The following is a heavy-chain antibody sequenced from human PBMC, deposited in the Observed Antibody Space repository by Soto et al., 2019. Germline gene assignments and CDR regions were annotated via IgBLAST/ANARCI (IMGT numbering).Heavy chain of an antibody. D-gene: IGHD2-15*01. J-gene: IGHJ3*02. CDR1: GYTFTSFG. Sequence: QVQMVQSGAEVKKPGASVKVSCKASGYTFTSFGISWVRQGPGQGLEWMGWISAYNGNTNDAENLQGRVTMTTDTSTSTAYMELSSLRSDDTAVYYCARDHRGGTEAFDIWGQGTMVTVSS. CDR2: ISAYNGNT. CDR3: ARDHRGGTEAFDI. V-gene: IGHV1-18*01.